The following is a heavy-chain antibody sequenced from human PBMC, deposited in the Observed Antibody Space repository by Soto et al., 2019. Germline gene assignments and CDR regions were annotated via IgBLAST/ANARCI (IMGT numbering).Heavy chain of an antibody. CDR2: ISHRTDCA. CDR1: GYPFTDYY. D-gene: IGHD3-10*01. V-gene: IGHV1-2*02. CDR3: ARGPYYGPGYGMDV. Sequence: ASVKVSCKASGYPFTDYYIHWVRQAPGQGHGWMGWISHRTDCANIAQRFQGRVSMTTDTSLATATMDLRRLKADDTAVYYCARGPYYGPGYGMDVWGQGTTVTVSS. J-gene: IGHJ6*02.